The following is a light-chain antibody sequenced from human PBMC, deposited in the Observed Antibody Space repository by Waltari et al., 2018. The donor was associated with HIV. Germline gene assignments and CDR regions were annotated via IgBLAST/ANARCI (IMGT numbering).Light chain of an antibody. CDR3: QVWNSDSRSVV. Sequence: SYVLTQPPSVSVAPGETAILPCGGHQIGDKSLYWYHTKPGQAPLLGSQYDVERPSGVPERSSASKSGQTATLTITRVEAGDEADYFCQVWNSDSRSVVFGGGTNLTVL. V-gene: IGLV3-21*04. CDR1: QIGDKS. CDR2: YDV. J-gene: IGLJ2*01.